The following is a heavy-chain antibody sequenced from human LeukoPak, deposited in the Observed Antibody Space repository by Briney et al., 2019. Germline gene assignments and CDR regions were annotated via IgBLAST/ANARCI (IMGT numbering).Heavy chain of an antibody. J-gene: IGHJ4*02. D-gene: IGHD3-22*01. CDR2: ISGSGGST. CDR3: ARDPPDDSSGYYSLDY. V-gene: IGHV3-23*01. CDR1: GFTFSTYA. Sequence: AGSLTLSCVASGFTFSTYAMSWVRQAPGKGLEWVSAISGSGGSTYNADSVKGRFTISRDNSKNTLYLQMNSLRAEDTAVYYCARDPPDDSSGYYSLDYWGQGALVAASS.